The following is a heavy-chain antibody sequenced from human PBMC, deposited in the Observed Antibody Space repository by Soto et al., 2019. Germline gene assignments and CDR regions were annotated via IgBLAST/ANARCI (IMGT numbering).Heavy chain of an antibody. CDR3: ARDPDIWAAAAGSDY. CDR2: INTNTGNP. V-gene: IGHV7-4-1*01. CDR1: GYTFTSYA. J-gene: IGHJ4*02. D-gene: IGHD6-13*01. Sequence: QVQLVQSGSELKKPGASVKVSCKASGYTFTSYAMNWVRQAPGQGLEWMGWINTNTGNPTYAQGFTGRFVFSLDTSVSTPYLQICSLNAEDTAVYYWARDPDIWAAAAGSDYWGQGTLVTVSS.